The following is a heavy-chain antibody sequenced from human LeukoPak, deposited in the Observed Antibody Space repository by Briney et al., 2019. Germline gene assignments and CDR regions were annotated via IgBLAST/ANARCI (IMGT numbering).Heavy chain of an antibody. CDR2: IKQDGSEK. J-gene: IGHJ4*02. D-gene: IGHD3-16*02. CDR1: GFTFSSYW. V-gene: IGHV3-7*01. Sequence: GGSLRLSXAASGFTFSSYWMSWVRQAPGKGLEWVANIKQDGSEKYYVDSVKGRFTISRDNAKNSLYLPMNSLRAEDTAVYYCARDGHDYIWGSYLNWGQGTLVTVSS. CDR3: ARDGHDYIWGSYLN.